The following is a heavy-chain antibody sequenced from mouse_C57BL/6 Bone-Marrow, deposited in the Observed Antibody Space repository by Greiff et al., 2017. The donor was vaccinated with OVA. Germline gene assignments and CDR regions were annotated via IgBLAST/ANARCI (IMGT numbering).Heavy chain of an antibody. CDR1: GFTFSDYY. CDR3: ARQESNYYFDY. V-gene: IGHV5-12*01. Sequence: EVKLMESGGGLVQPGGSLKLSCAASGFTFSDYYMYWVRQTPEKRLEWVAYISNGGGSTYYPDTVKGRFTISRDNAKNTLYLQMSRLKSEDTAMYYCARQESNYYFDYWGQGTTLTVSS. CDR2: ISNGGGST. J-gene: IGHJ2*01. D-gene: IGHD2-5*01.